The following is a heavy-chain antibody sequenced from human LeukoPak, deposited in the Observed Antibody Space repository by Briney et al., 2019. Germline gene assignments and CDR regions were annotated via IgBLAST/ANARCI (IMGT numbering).Heavy chain of an antibody. CDR3: ARVYDYGDPLFDY. J-gene: IGHJ4*02. D-gene: IGHD4-17*01. V-gene: IGHV4-34*01. CDR1: GGSFSGYY. CDR2: INHSGST. Sequence: PSETLSLTCAVYGGSFSGYYWSWIRQPPGKGLEWIGKINHSGSTNYNPSLESRVTISVDTSKNQVSLKLSSVTAADTAVYYCARVYDYGDPLFDYWGQGTLVTVSS.